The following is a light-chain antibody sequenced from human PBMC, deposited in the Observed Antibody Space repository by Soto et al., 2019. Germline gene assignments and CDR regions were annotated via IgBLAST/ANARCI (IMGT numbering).Light chain of an antibody. Sequence: QSVLTQPASVSGSPGQSITIPCTGTSSDVGGYDYVSWYQLHPGKAPKLMVFEVSNRPSGVSYRFSGSKSGNTASLTISGLQAEDEADYFCSSYSISTAYLFGTGTRSPS. CDR1: SSDVGGYDY. CDR2: EVS. J-gene: IGLJ1*01. CDR3: SSYSISTAYL. V-gene: IGLV2-14*01.